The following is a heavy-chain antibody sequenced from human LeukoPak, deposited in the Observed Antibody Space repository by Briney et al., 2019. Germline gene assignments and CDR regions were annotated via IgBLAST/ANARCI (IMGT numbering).Heavy chain of an antibody. CDR2: IYHSGST. Sequence: AGTLSLTCAVSGGSISSSNWWCWVRPPPGKGLEWIGEIYHSGSTNYNPSIRSLVTISVDKSKTQFSLKLSSVTAADTAVYYCARGRFTFGGVIVLDYWGQGTLVTVSS. J-gene: IGHJ4*02. V-gene: IGHV4-4*02. D-gene: IGHD3-16*02. CDR3: ARGRFTFGGVIVLDY. CDR1: GGSISSSNW.